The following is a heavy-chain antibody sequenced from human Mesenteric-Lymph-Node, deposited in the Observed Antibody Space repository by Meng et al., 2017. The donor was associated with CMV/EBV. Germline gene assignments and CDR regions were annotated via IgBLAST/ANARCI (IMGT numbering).Heavy chain of an antibody. V-gene: IGHV3-33*06. Sequence: GESLKISCAASGFTFSSHGMHWVRQASGKGLEWVAVIWYDGSNKYYADSVKGRFTISRDNFKNMLYLQMNSLRADDTAVYYCAKWWNDRTTGPWGQGTLVTVSS. J-gene: IGHJ5*02. CDR2: IWYDGSNK. D-gene: IGHD1-1*01. CDR1: GFTFSSHG. CDR3: AKWWNDRTTGP.